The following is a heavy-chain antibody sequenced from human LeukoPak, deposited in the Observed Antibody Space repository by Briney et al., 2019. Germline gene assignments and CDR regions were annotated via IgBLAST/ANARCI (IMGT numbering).Heavy chain of an antibody. V-gene: IGHV1-69*04. D-gene: IGHD6-13*01. Sequence: SVKVSCKASGGTFSSYAISWVRQAPGQGLEWMGRFIPIFGIANYAQKFQGRVTITADKSTSTAYMELSSLRSEDTAVYYCARAAQQLVHIFDYWGQGTLVTVSS. CDR2: FIPIFGIA. CDR3: ARAAQQLVHIFDY. J-gene: IGHJ4*02. CDR1: GGTFSSYA.